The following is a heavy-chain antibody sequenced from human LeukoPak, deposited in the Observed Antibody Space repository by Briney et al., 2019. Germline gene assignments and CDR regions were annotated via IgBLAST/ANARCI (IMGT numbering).Heavy chain of an antibody. J-gene: IGHJ4*02. CDR2: IKNKTNGGTT. Sequence: MSGGSLRLSCAASGFIFSSAWMAWVRQAPGKGLEWVGHIKNKTNGGTTDYAAPVKGRFIISRDDSKNTLYLQMNSLRTEDTAVYYCARGPDSSNWYEPVDYWGQGTLVTVSS. D-gene: IGHD6-13*01. V-gene: IGHV3-15*01. CDR3: ARGPDSSNWYEPVDY. CDR1: GFIFSSAW.